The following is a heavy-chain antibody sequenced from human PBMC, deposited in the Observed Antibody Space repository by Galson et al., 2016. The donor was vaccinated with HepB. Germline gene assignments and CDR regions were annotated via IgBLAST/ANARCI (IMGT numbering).Heavy chain of an antibody. Sequence: PALVKPTQTLMLTCSFSGFSLTTSGVGVGWIRQPPGKAPEWLALIYWDDDKRYSPSLQSRLAITKDTSKNQVVLTMTNMDPVDTATYFCAHFKNTPARVSFGEEDWFDPWGQGILVTVSS. CDR2: IYWDDDK. CDR1: GFSLTTSGVG. D-gene: IGHD3-16*01. CDR3: AHFKNTPARVSFGEEDWFDP. V-gene: IGHV2-5*02. J-gene: IGHJ5*02.